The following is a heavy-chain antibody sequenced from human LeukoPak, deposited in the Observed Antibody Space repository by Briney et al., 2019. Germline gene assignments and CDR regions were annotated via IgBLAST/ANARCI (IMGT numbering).Heavy chain of an antibody. D-gene: IGHD3-10*01. V-gene: IGHV4-34*01. CDR3: ARGVYGSGSYYNVFVAWFDP. CDR1: GGSFSGYY. CDR2: INHSGST. Sequence: SETPSLTCAVYGGSFSGYYWSWIRQPPGKGLEWIGEINHSGSTNYNPSLKSRVTISVDTSKNQFSLKLSSVTAADTAVYYCARGVYGSGSYYNVFVAWFDPWGQGTLVTVSS. J-gene: IGHJ5*02.